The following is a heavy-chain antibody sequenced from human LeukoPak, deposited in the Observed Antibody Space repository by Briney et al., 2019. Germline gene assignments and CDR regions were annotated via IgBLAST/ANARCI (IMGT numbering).Heavy chain of an antibody. Sequence: GGSLRLSCVASGFTVTGNYMNWVRQAPGKGLEYVSIIYSEGNGGNIYYTDSVKGRFTISRDSSKNTLYLQMNSLSAEDTALYYCAKFPNLQDSSGYYYFEFWGQGTLVTVSS. CDR1: GFTVTGNY. CDR3: AKFPNLQDSSGYYYFEF. V-gene: IGHV3-66*01. CDR2: IYSEGNGGNI. D-gene: IGHD3-22*01. J-gene: IGHJ4*02.